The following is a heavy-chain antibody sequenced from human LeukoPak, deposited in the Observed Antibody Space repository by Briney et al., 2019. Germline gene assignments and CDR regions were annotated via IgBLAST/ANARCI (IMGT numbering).Heavy chain of an antibody. D-gene: IGHD3-16*01. CDR2: SYHSGST. CDR1: GYSISNGYH. V-gene: IGHV4-38-2*02. J-gene: IGHJ4*02. Sequence: SETLSLTCTVSGYSISNGYHWGWIRQPPGKGLEWIGSSYHSGSTYYNPSLKSPAIISADISKNQLSLKLNSVTAADTAVYYCVKEGEGPISYWGQGTMVTVSS. CDR3: VKEGEGPISY.